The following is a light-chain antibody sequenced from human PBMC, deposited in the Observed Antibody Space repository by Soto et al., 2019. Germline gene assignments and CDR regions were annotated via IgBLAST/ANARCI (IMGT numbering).Light chain of an antibody. CDR3: QQRSSWIT. CDR1: QSVSSSY. V-gene: IGKV3D-20*02. J-gene: IGKJ5*01. Sequence: EIVLTQSPGTLSLSPGERATLSCRASQSVSSSYLAWYQQKPGQAPRLLIYGASSRATGIPDRFSGSGSGTVFTLTISSLEPEDFALYYCQQRSSWITFGQGTRLEIE. CDR2: GAS.